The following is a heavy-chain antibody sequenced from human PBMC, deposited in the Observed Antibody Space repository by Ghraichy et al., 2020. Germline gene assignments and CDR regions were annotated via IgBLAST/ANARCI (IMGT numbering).Heavy chain of an antibody. CDR2: TYRMAS. D-gene: IGHD2/OR15-2a*01. J-gene: IGHJ3*02. Sequence: SQTLSLRGGISGDSGEKKDVAGNWIRQSTSRGLEWLGRTYRMASEYAESVKARTAITPDTSKNQFSWRLNSVTPDEPAVYYCARGRHNTFDIWGQGIMVTVSS. CDR1: GDSGEKKDVA. V-gene: IGHV6-1*01. CDR3: ARGRHNTFDI.